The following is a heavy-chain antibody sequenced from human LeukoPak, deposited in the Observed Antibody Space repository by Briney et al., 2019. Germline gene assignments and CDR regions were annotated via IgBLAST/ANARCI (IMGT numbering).Heavy chain of an antibody. CDR3: ARPLSGGVGATYVAFDI. D-gene: IGHD1-26*01. V-gene: IGHV4-39*01. CDR2: IYYSGST. J-gene: IGHJ3*02. Sequence: PSETLSLTCTVSGGSISSSSYYWGWIRQPPGKGLEWIGSIYYSGSTYYNPSLKSRVTISVDTSKNQFSLKLSSVTAADTAVYYCARPLSGGVGATYVAFDIWGQGTMVTVSS. CDR1: GGSISSSSYY.